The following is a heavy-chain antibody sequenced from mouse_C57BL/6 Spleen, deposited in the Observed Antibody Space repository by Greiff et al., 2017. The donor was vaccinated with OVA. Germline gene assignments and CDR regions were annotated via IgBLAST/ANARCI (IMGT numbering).Heavy chain of an antibody. D-gene: IGHD1-1*01. Sequence: EVMLVESGAELVKPGASVKLSCTASGFTFTDYYMHWVQQRTEQGLEWIGRIDPADGETKYAPKFPGKATITADTSSNTAYLQLSSQTAEDSAVYYCATYVFDYWGQGTTLTVSS. CDR3: ATYVFDY. CDR1: GFTFTDYY. J-gene: IGHJ2*01. V-gene: IGHV14-2*01. CDR2: IDPADGET.